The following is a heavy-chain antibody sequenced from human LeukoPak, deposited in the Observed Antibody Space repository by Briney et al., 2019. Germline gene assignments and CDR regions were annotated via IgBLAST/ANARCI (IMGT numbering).Heavy chain of an antibody. CDR3: ARDARGVGAIGP. CDR1: GGSFSGYY. Sequence: SETLSLTCAVYGGSFSGYYWSWIRQPPGKGLEWIGSIYYSGSTYYNPSLKSRVTISVDTSKNQFSLKLSSVTAADTAVYYCARDARGVGAIGPWGQGTLVTVSS. CDR2: IYYSGST. D-gene: IGHD1-26*01. J-gene: IGHJ5*02. V-gene: IGHV4-34*01.